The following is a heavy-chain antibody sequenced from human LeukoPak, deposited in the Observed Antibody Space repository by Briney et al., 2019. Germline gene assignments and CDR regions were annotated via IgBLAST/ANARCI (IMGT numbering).Heavy chain of an antibody. CDR2: ISSSGSTI. D-gene: IGHD1-26*01. V-gene: IGHV3-11*01. Sequence: GGSLRLSCAASGFTFSDYYMSWIRQAPGKGLEWVSYISSSGSTIYYADSVKGRFTISRDNAKNSLYLQMNSLRAEDTAVYYCATGELPTHKYFDLWGRGTLVTVSS. CDR3: ATGELPTHKYFDL. CDR1: GFTFSDYY. J-gene: IGHJ2*01.